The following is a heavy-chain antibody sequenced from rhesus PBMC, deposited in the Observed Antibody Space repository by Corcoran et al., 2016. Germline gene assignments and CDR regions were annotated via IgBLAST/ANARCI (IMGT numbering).Heavy chain of an antibody. V-gene: IGHV1S9*01. CDR1: GYTFTSSY. D-gene: IGHD3-22*01. J-gene: IGHJ4*01. Sequence: QVQLVQSGAEVKKPGASVKLSCQASGYTFTSSYINWVRPAPGQVLEWKGWINPSNVKTGYAQKFQGRVTMTRDTSTSTAYMELSSLRSEDTAVYYCTRDGLDYWGQGVLVTVSS. CDR3: TRDGLDY. CDR2: INPSNVKT.